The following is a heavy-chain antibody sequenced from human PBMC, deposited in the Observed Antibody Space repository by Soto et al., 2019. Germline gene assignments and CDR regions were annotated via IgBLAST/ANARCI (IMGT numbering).Heavy chain of an antibody. CDR3: ARRGWDYPSDY. J-gene: IGHJ4*02. V-gene: IGHV4-61*01. CDR2: IYYSGST. D-gene: IGHD1-7*01. Sequence: QVQLQESGPGLVKPSETLSLTCTVSGGSVSSGSYYWSWIRQPPGKGLEWIGYIYYSGSTNYNPSLKSRVTISVDTSKNQFSLKLSSVTAADTAVYYCARRGWDYPSDYWGQGTLVTVSS. CDR1: GGSVSSGSYY.